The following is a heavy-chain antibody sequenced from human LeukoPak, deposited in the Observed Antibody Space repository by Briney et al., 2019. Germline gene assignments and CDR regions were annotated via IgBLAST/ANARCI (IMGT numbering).Heavy chain of an antibody. J-gene: IGHJ5*02. CDR2: INPNSGGT. V-gene: IGHV1-2*02. CDR3: ARNYDFWSGYYNWLDP. CDR1: GYTFTGYY. Sequence: ASVKVSCKASGYTFTGYYMHWVRQAPGQGLEWMGWINPNSGGTNYAQKFQGRVTMTRDTSISTAYMELSRLRSDDTAVYYCARNYDFWSGYYNWLDPWGQGTLITVSS. D-gene: IGHD3-3*01.